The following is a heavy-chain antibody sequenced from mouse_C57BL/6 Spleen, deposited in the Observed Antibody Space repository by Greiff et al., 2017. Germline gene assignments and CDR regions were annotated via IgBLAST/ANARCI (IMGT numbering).Heavy chain of an antibody. D-gene: IGHD1-1*01. CDR2: ISDGGSYT. Sequence: EVQLVESGGGLVKPGGSLKLSCAASGFTFSSYAMSWVRQTPEKRLEWVATISDGGSYTYYPDNVKGRFTISRDNAKNNLYLQMSHLKSEDTDMYYCARADYYNGSGYGYFDVWGTGTTGTVSA. V-gene: IGHV5-4*01. CDR3: ARADYYNGSGYGYFDV. CDR1: GFTFSSYA. J-gene: IGHJ1*03.